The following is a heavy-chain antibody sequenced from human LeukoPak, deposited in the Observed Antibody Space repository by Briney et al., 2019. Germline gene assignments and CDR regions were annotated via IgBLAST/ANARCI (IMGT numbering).Heavy chain of an antibody. CDR1: GYTFTSYY. Sequence: GASVKVSCKASGYTFTSYYMHWVRQAPGQGLEWMGIINPSGGSTSYAQKFQGRVTMTRDTSTSTVYMELSSLRSEDTAVYYCARVGYCSSTSCYRFDSYYDSSGYYDYWGQGTLVTVSS. V-gene: IGHV1-46*01. CDR2: INPSGGST. CDR3: ARVGYCSSTSCYRFDSYYDSSGYYDY. J-gene: IGHJ4*02. D-gene: IGHD2-2*01.